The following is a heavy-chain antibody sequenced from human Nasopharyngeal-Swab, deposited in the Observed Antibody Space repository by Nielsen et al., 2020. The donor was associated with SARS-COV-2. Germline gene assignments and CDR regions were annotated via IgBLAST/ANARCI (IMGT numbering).Heavy chain of an antibody. CDR3: VRDTPAMFAY. J-gene: IGHJ4*02. CDR2: ISSTGDYI. Sequence: GESLKISCAASGFTFNLYTMNWVRQAPGKGLEWVSAISSTGDYIYYAASVKGRFTISRDNAKNSVFLQMNSLRAEDTAVYYCVRDTPAMFAYWGQGTLVTVSS. CDR1: GFTFNLYT. V-gene: IGHV3-21*01.